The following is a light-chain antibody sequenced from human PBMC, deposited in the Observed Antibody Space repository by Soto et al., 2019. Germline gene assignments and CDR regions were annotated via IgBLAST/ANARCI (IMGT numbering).Light chain of an antibody. CDR3: QQRSNWPRVT. J-gene: IGKJ5*01. V-gene: IGKV3-11*01. Sequence: EVVLTQSPGTLSLSPGERATLSCRASQYINNYLAWYQQKPGQAPRLLIYGVYTRATGIPARFSGSGSGTDFTLTISSLEPEDFAVYYCQQRSNWPRVTFGQGTRLEIK. CDR2: GVY. CDR1: QYINNY.